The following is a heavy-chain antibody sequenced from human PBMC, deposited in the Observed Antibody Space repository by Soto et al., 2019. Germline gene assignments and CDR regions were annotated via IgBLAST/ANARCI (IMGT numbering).Heavy chain of an antibody. CDR2: IYSGGST. Sequence: GGSLRLSCAASGFTVSSNYMSWVRQAPGKGLEWVSVIYSGGSTYYADSVKGRFTISRDNSKNTLYLQMNSLRAEDTAVYYCARNYGDENFFDYWGQGTLVTVSS. J-gene: IGHJ4*02. D-gene: IGHD4-17*01. CDR1: GFTVSSNY. V-gene: IGHV3-66*01. CDR3: ARNYGDENFFDY.